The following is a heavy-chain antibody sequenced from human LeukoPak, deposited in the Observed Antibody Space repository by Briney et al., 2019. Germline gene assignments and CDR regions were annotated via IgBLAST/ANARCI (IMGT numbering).Heavy chain of an antibody. D-gene: IGHD2-15*01. CDR2: IRDSGGTT. J-gene: IGHJ4*02. V-gene: IGHV3-23*01. Sequence: GGSLRLSCAASGFTFSNYAMSWVRQTPGRGLEWVSGIRDSGGTTYYADSVTGRFTVSRDNSNNTLWLQMNSLEAEDTAVYFCAKGYCAGGSCAHDHWGQGTLVTVSS. CDR3: AKGYCAGGSCAHDH. CDR1: GFTFSNYA.